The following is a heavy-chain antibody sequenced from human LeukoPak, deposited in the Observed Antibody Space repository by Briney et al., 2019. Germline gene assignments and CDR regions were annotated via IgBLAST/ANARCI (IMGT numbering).Heavy chain of an antibody. J-gene: IGHJ4*02. D-gene: IGHD2-15*01. Sequence: GGSLRLSCAASGFTFSSYSMNWVRQAPGKGLEWVSSISSSSSYIYYADSVKGRFTISRDNAKNSLYLQMNSLRAEDTAVYYCARDPRGWPSGDCWGQGTLVTVSS. CDR1: GFTFSSYS. CDR3: ARDPRGWPSGDC. CDR2: ISSSSSYI. V-gene: IGHV3-21*01.